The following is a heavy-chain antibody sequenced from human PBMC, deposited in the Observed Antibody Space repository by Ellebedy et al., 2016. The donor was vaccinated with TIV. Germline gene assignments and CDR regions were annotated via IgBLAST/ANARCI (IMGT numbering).Heavy chain of an antibody. Sequence: ASVKVSCXASGYTFTGSFLHWVRQAPGQGLKWMGWINPNSGDTKFAQKFQGRVTMTRDTSINTAYMELSRLKSDDTALYYCARAKTIFGVIIHFFDYWGQGTPVTVSS. D-gene: IGHD3-3*01. CDR1: GYTFTGSF. CDR2: INPNSGDT. J-gene: IGHJ4*02. CDR3: ARAKTIFGVIIHFFDY. V-gene: IGHV1-2*02.